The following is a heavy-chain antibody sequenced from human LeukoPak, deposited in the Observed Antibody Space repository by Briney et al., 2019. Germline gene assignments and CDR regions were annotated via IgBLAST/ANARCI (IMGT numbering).Heavy chain of an antibody. V-gene: IGHV4-34*01. Sequence: PSETLSLTCAVYGGSFSCYYWSWIRQPPGKGLEWIGESNHSGSTNYNPSLKSRVTISVDTSKNQFSLKLSSVTAADTAVYYCARGGGDYPVAYWGQGTLVTVSS. CDR3: ARGGGDYPVAY. CDR1: GGSFSCYY. D-gene: IGHD4-17*01. CDR2: SNHSGST. J-gene: IGHJ4*02.